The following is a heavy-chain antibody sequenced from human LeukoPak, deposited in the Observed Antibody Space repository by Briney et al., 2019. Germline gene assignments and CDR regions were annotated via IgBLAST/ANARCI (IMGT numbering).Heavy chain of an antibody. Sequence: ASVKVSCKASGYTFTSYYMHWVRQAPGQGLEWMGIINPSGGSTSYAQKFQGRVTMTRDTSTSTVYMELSSLRSEDTAVYYCARGAGGYDSSGYYSASGILDYWGQGTLVTVSS. J-gene: IGHJ4*02. CDR3: ARGAGGYDSSGYYSASGILDY. D-gene: IGHD3-22*01. V-gene: IGHV1-46*01. CDR2: INPSGGST. CDR1: GYTFTSYY.